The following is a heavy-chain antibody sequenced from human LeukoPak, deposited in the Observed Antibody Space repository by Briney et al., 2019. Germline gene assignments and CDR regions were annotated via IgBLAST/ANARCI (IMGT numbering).Heavy chain of an antibody. CDR2: ISVYESHK. V-gene: IGHV3-30*03. Sequence: GSLRLSCAASGFTFSSSAMHWVRQAPGKGLEWVAVISVYESHKYYADSVKGRFTLSRDNSKNSLYLQMNSLRAEDTAVYYCARISSAYYYYMDVWGKGTTVTVSS. J-gene: IGHJ6*03. D-gene: IGHD2-15*01. CDR3: ARISSAYYYYMDV. CDR1: GFTFSSSA.